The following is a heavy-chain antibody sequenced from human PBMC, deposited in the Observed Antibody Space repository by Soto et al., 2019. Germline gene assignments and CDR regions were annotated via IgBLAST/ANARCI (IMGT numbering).Heavy chain of an antibody. CDR3: ARDGNMIVGGFDP. Sequence: ASVKVSCKASGYTFSSYGIAWVRQAPGQGFEGLGWISGHNGDTKYAVHVQDRVTLSTDTSTRTAYMELRSLRADDTAVYYCARDGNMIVGGFDPRGHGTLVTVSS. V-gene: IGHV1-18*01. CDR1: GYTFSSYG. CDR2: ISGHNGDT. D-gene: IGHD3-22*01. J-gene: IGHJ5*02.